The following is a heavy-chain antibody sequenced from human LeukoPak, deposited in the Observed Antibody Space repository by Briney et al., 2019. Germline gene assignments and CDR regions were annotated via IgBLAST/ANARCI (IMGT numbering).Heavy chain of an antibody. CDR3: ARGGGLDV. CDR2: INHNGNVN. D-gene: IGHD3-16*01. CDR1: GFTFSSYW. J-gene: IGHJ6*02. V-gene: IGHV3-7*03. Sequence: PGGSLRLSCAASGFTFSSYWMSWARQAPGKGLEWVASINHNGNVNYYVDSVKGRFTISRDNGKNSLYLQMSNLRAEDTAVYFCARGGGLDVWGQGATVTVSS.